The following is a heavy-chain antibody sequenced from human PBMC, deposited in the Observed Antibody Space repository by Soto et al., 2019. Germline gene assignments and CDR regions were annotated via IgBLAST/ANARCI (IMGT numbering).Heavy chain of an antibody. CDR3: ARDGSSGYYDAYYYGMDV. D-gene: IGHD3-22*01. CDR1: GYTFSSYA. Sequence: QVQLVQSGAEVKKPGASVKVSCKASGYTFSSYAISWVRQAPGQGLEWMGWISAYNANTNYAQKLQGRVTMTTDTSTSTAYMELRSLRSDDTAVYYCARDGSSGYYDAYYYGMDVWGQGTTVTVSS. J-gene: IGHJ6*02. CDR2: ISAYNANT. V-gene: IGHV1-18*01.